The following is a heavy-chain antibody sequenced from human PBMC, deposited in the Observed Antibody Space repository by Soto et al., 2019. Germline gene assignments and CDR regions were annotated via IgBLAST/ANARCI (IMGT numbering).Heavy chain of an antibody. CDR3: ARVLVPAAMPWGYYFDY. CDR2: ISSSSSYT. Sequence: QVQLVESGGGLVKPGGSLRLSCAASGFTFSDYYMSWIRQAPGKGLEWVSYISSSSSYTNYADSVKGRFTISRDNAKNSLYLQMNRLRAEDTAVYYCARVLVPAAMPWGYYFDYWGQGTLVTVSS. CDR1: GFTFSDYY. J-gene: IGHJ4*02. V-gene: IGHV3-11*05. D-gene: IGHD2-2*01.